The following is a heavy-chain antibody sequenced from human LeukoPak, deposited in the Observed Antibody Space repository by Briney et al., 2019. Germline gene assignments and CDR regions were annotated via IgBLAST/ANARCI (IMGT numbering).Heavy chain of an antibody. CDR2: INHSGST. D-gene: IGHD3-22*01. CDR3: ARDSGLYYYDSSGQDAFDI. V-gene: IGHV4-34*01. J-gene: IGHJ3*02. Sequence: SETLSLTCAVYGGSFSGYYWSWIRQPPGKGLEWIGEINHSGSTSYNPSLKSRVTISVDTSKNQFSLKLSSVTAADTAVYYCARDSGLYYYDSSGQDAFDIWGQGTMVTVSS. CDR1: GGSFSGYY.